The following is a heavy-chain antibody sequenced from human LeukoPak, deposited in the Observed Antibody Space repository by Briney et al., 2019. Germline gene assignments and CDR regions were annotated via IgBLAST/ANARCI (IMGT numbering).Heavy chain of an antibody. V-gene: IGHV3-21*01. CDR1: GFTFSSYS. CDR2: ISSSSSYI. D-gene: IGHD2-2*02. CDR3: AREPDIVVVPAAIPDY. Sequence: GGSLRLSCAASGFTFSSYSMNWVRQAPGKGLEWVSSISSSSSYIYYADSVKGRFTISRDNAKNSLYLQMNSPRAEDTAVYYCAREPDIVVVPAAIPDYWGQGTLVTVSS. J-gene: IGHJ4*02.